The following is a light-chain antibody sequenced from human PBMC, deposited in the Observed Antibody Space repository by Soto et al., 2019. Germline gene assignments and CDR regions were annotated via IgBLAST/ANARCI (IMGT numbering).Light chain of an antibody. CDR1: QSVSTS. CDR3: QQRSNWPRT. V-gene: IGKV3-11*01. CDR2: DAS. J-gene: IGKJ2*02. Sequence: ELVLTQSPATLSLSPGERATLSCRASQSVSTSLAWYQQRPGQAPRLLIYDASNRATGIPARFSGSGSGTDFSLTISSLEPEDVAVHYCQQRSNWPRTFGQGTKLEIK.